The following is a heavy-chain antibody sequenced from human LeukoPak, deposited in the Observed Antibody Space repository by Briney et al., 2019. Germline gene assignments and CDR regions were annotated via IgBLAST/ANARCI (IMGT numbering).Heavy chain of an antibody. J-gene: IGHJ5*02. D-gene: IGHD3-3*01. CDR2: IKKTGSET. V-gene: IGHV3-7*01. CDR1: GFTFSNSW. Sequence: GGSLRLSCAASGFTFSNSWMSWVRQAPGKGLEWVACIKKTGSETYYVDSVKGRFTITRDNARNSLYLQMNSLRAEDTAVYYCARLPAYYDFWSGYSWFDPWGQGTLVTVSS. CDR3: ARLPAYYDFWSGYSWFDP.